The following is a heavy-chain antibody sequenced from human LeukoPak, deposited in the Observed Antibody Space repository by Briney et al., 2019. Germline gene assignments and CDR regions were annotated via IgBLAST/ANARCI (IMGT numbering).Heavy chain of an antibody. V-gene: IGHV4-59*01. CDR1: GGSISSYY. J-gene: IGHJ5*02. Sequence: PSETLSLTCTVSGGSISSYYWSWIRQPPGKGLEWIGYIYYSGSTNYNPSLKSRVTISVDTSKNQFSLKLSSVTAADTAVYYCAREVGATRLGWFDPWGQGTLVTGSS. CDR3: AREVGATRLGWFDP. CDR2: IYYSGST. D-gene: IGHD1-26*01.